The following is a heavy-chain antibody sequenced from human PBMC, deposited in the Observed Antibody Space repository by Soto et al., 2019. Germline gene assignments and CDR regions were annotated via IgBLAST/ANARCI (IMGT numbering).Heavy chain of an antibody. CDR3: AREGGYFDSSGSGVYHYYGVDV. Sequence: SETLSLTCTVSGGSISPYFWSWIRQPAGKGLEWIGRIYFSGSTHYEPSFKSRVTMSVDTSKKQFTLKMRFMTAADTAVYYCAREGGYFDSSGSGVYHYYGVDVCGQGTTLTVSS. CDR1: GGSISPYF. V-gene: IGHV4-4*07. J-gene: IGHJ6*02. D-gene: IGHD3-22*01. CDR2: IYFSGST.